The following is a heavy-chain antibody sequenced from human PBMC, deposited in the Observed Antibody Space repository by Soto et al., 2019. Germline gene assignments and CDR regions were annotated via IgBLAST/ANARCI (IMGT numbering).Heavy chain of an antibody. Sequence: VASVKVSCKASGGTFSSYAISWVRQAPGQGLEWMGGIIPIFGTANYAQKFQGRVTITADKSTSTAYMELSSLRSEDTAVYYCAREGTMDIXGDGLEYYYYGMDVWGQGTTXTVSS. D-gene: IGHD5-12*01. V-gene: IGHV1-69*06. CDR1: GGTFSSYA. J-gene: IGHJ6*02. CDR2: IIPIFGTA. CDR3: AREGTMDIXGDGLEYYYYGMDV.